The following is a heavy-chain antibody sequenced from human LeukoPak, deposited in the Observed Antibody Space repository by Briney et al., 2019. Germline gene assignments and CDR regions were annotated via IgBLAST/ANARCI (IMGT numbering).Heavy chain of an antibody. CDR3: SRGPIQLGRHNAMDV. D-gene: IGHD5-18*01. CDR2: IRSKAYGGTT. V-gene: IGHV3-49*02. J-gene: IGHJ6*02. CDR1: P. Sequence: PVSWVRQAPGKGLEWVGFIRSKAYGGTTEYAASVKSRFTISRDDSKSIAYLQMNSLKTEDTAVYYCSRGPIQLGRHNAMDVWGQGTTVTVSS.